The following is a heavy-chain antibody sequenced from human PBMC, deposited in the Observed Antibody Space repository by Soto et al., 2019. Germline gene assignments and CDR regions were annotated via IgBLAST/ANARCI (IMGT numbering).Heavy chain of an antibody. V-gene: IGHV3-30-3*01. CDR1: GFTFRTYA. Sequence: GGSLRLSCAASGFTFRTYAMHWVRQAPGKGLEWVAVISYDGSNKYYADSVKGRFTISRDNSKNTLYLQMNSLRAEDTAVYYCARDPQIVATSFDYWGQGTLVTVSS. D-gene: IGHD5-12*01. J-gene: IGHJ4*02. CDR3: ARDPQIVATSFDY. CDR2: ISYDGSNK.